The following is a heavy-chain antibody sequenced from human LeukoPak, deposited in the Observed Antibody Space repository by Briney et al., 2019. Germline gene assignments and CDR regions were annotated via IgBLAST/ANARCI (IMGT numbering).Heavy chain of an antibody. CDR3: ASGSSGRYHWFDR. CDR1: GGTFSSYA. V-gene: IGHV1-69*05. CDR2: IIPIFGTA. J-gene: IGHJ5*02. Sequence: ASVNLSCKASGGTFSSYAISWMRQAPGQGLEWMGGIIPIFGTANYAQKLQGRVTITTNESTSTAYMELSSLRSEDTAVYYCASGSSGRYHWFDRWGQGTLVTVSS. D-gene: IGHD3-22*01.